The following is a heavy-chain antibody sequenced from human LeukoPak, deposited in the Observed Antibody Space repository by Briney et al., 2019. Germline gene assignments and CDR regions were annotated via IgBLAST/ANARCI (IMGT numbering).Heavy chain of an antibody. D-gene: IGHD6-13*01. CDR3: ARVTGYRIEDYFDY. V-gene: IGHV4-34*01. J-gene: IGHJ4*02. CDR1: GGSFSGYY. Sequence: SETLSLTCAVYGGSFSGYYWSWIRQPPGKGLEWIGEINQSGRTNYNPSLKSRVTMSLDTSKNQFSLKLSSVTAADTAVYYCARVTGYRIEDYFDYWGQGTLVTVSS. CDR2: INQSGRT.